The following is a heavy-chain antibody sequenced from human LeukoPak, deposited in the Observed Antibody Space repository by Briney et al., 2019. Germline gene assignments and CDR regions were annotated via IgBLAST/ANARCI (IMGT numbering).Heavy chain of an antibody. V-gene: IGHV3-64D*09. CDR1: GFTFSAYG. D-gene: IGHD3-10*01. J-gene: IGHJ4*02. CDR3: VKRDATYNFDC. Sequence: GGSLRLSCSASGFTFSAYGMHWVRQAPRKGLECVSAITHDGGSTFYADSVKGRFSISRDNSRNTLYLQMNSLRAEDTAVYYCVKRDATYNFDCWGQGSLVTVSS. CDR2: ITHDGGST.